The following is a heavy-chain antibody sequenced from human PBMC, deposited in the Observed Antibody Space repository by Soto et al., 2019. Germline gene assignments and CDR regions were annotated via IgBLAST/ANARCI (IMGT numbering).Heavy chain of an antibody. J-gene: IGHJ6*02. V-gene: IGHV4-61*01. CDR1: GGSVSSGSYY. CDR2: IYYSGST. CDR3: ARASGIAAAGTGILYYYYGMDV. D-gene: IGHD6-13*01. Sequence: SETLSLTCTVSGGSVSSGSYYWSWIRQPPGKGLEWIGYIYYSGSTNYNPSLKSRVTISVDTSKNQFSLKLSSVTAADTAVYYCARASGIAAAGTGILYYYYGMDVWGQGTTVTVSS.